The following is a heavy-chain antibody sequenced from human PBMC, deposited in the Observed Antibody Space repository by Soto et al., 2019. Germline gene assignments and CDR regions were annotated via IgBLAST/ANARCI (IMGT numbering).Heavy chain of an antibody. CDR1: GGSSSSAYH. D-gene: IGHD2-21*01. CDR3: ARVIPRCLPTLAWFDP. J-gene: IGHJ5*02. V-gene: IGHV4-38-2*01. Sequence: PWETLAITCAVSGGSSSSAYHSASIRQPPGMRLEWVASIFHTGTTYYNPSLTSRVTISVDTSKNQFSLKLTSVTATDSAVYYCARVIPRCLPTLAWFDPWGPGTPVTVSA. CDR2: IFHTGTT.